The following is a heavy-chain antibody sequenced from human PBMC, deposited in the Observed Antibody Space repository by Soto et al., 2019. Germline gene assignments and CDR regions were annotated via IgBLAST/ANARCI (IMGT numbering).Heavy chain of an antibody. J-gene: IGHJ5*02. CDR2: ISSSSTTK. V-gene: IGHV3-48*02. CDR1: GFTFSSYS. D-gene: IGHD2-15*01. Sequence: EVQLVESGGGLVQPGGSLRLSCAASGFTFSSYSMNWVRQAPGKGREWVSYISSSSTTKYYADSVKGRFTISRDNAKNSLYLHMNSLRDEDTAVYYCARDGCSGSNCLNSFDPWGQGTLVTVSS. CDR3: ARDGCSGSNCLNSFDP.